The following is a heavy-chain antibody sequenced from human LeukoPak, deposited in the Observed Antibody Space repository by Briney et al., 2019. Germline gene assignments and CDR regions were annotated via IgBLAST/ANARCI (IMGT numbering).Heavy chain of an antibody. Sequence: PSETLSLTCTVSGYSISSYYWSWIRQPPGKGLEWIGYIYYSGSTYYNPSLKSRVTISVDTSKNQFSLKLSSVTAADTAVYYCASLGYYDSSGYPPLDYWGQGTLVTVSS. D-gene: IGHD3-22*01. V-gene: IGHV4-59*08. CDR1: GYSISSYY. J-gene: IGHJ4*02. CDR2: IYYSGST. CDR3: ASLGYYDSSGYPPLDY.